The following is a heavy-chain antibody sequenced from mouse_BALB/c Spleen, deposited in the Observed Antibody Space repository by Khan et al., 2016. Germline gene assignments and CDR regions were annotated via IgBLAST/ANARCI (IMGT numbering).Heavy chain of an antibody. CDR3: ASYGNFDY. J-gene: IGHJ2*01. Sequence: QVRLQQSGAELVRPGTSVKVSCKASGYAFTNFLIEWVKQRPGQGLEWIGVINPGSGGTIYNEKFKGKATLTADKSSSTAFMQISSLTSDDSAVYFCASYGNFDYWGQGTTLTVSS. V-gene: IGHV1-54*01. CDR1: GYAFTNFL. CDR2: INPGSGGT. D-gene: IGHD2-1*01.